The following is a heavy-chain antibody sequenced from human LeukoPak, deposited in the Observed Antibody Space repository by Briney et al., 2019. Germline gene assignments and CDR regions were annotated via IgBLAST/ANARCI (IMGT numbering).Heavy chain of an antibody. CDR2: INHSGST. Sequence: SETLSLTCALYGGSFSDYYWSWIRQPPGKGLEWIGEINHSGSTNYNPSLKSRVTISVDTSKNQFSLKLSSVTAADTAVYYCARRITVVYYFDYWGQGTPATVSS. CDR3: ARRITVVYYFDY. V-gene: IGHV4-34*01. D-gene: IGHD2-8*02. CDR1: GGSFSDYY. J-gene: IGHJ4*02.